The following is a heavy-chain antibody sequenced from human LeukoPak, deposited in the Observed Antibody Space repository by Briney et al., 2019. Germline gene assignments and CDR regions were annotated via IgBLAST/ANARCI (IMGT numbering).Heavy chain of an antibody. CDR2: INHSGST. Sequence: SETLSLTCAVYGGSFSGYYWSWIRQPPGKGLEWIGEINHSGSTNYNPSLKSRVTISVDTSKNQFSLKLSSVTAEDTAVYYCAKDLFACSSTSCYSQSHWGQGTLVTVSS. D-gene: IGHD2-2*01. V-gene: IGHV4-34*01. CDR1: GGSFSGYY. CDR3: AKDLFACSSTSCYSQSH. J-gene: IGHJ4*02.